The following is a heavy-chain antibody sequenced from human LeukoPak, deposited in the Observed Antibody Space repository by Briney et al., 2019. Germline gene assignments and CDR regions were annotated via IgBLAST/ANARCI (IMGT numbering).Heavy chain of an antibody. V-gene: IGHV3-30*09. J-gene: IGHJ5*02. CDR3: ARDGDDILTGYYNWFDP. CDR1: GFTFSSYA. D-gene: IGHD3-9*01. Sequence: GGSLRLSCAASGFTFSSYAMHWVRQAPGKGLEWVAVISYDGSNKYYVDSVKGRSAISRDNSKNTLYLQMNSLRAEDTAVYYCARDGDDILTGYYNWFDPWGQGTLVTVSS. CDR2: ISYDGSNK.